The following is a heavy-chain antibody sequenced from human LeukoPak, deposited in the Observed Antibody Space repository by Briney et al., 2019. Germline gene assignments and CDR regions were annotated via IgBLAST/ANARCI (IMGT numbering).Heavy chain of an antibody. CDR3: ARQLEGKVVISLDGFDI. J-gene: IGHJ3*02. V-gene: IGHV4-39*01. CDR1: GGSISSSKYY. Sequence: SSETLSLTCTVSGGSISSSKYYWGWVRQSPGKGLEWIGSIYFSGSTCYNPSFQSRVTISVDTSKRQFSLELNSVTAADTALYYCARQLEGKVVISLDGFDIWGQGTIVTVSS. D-gene: IGHD1-1*01. CDR2: IYFSGST.